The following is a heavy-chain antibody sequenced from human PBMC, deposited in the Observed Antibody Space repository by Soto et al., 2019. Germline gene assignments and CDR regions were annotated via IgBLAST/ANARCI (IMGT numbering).Heavy chain of an antibody. V-gene: IGHV4-31*03. CDR3: ARDSNYYGSGSYVWGY. J-gene: IGHJ4*02. CDR1: GGSISSGGYY. Sequence: QVQLQESGPGLVKPSQTLSLTCTVSGGSISSGGYYWSWIRQHPGKGLEWIGYIYYSGSTYYNPSLQSRVTISVDTSKNQFSLKLSSVTAAATAVYYCARDSNYYGSGSYVWGYWGQGTLVTVSS. CDR2: IYYSGST. D-gene: IGHD3-10*01.